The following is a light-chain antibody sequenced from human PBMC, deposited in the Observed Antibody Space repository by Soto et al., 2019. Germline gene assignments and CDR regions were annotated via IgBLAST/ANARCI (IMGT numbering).Light chain of an antibody. J-gene: IGLJ2*01. Sequence: QSALTQPASVSGSPGQSITISCTGTSSDVGGYNYVSWYQQHPGKAPKLMIYDVSSRPSGVSNRFSGSKSGTTASLTISGLQAEDEADYYCSSYTTSSTLYVVFGGGTKLTVL. CDR3: SSYTTSSTLYVV. CDR1: SSDVGGYNY. CDR2: DVS. V-gene: IGLV2-14*01.